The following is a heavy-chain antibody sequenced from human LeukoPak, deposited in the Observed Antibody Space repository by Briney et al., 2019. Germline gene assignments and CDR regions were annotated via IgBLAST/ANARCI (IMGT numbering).Heavy chain of an antibody. CDR2: IKSKTDGRTT. V-gene: IGHV3-15*01. J-gene: IGHJ4*02. D-gene: IGHD1-26*01. CDR3: TSGSYGSYGY. CDR1: GFTFSNAW. Sequence: PGGSLRLSCAASGFTFSNAWMNWVRQAPGQGLEWVGRIKSKTDGRTTDYTAPVKGRFTISRDDSKNMLYLQVNSLKTDDAGVYYCTSGSYGSYGYWGQGTLVTVSS.